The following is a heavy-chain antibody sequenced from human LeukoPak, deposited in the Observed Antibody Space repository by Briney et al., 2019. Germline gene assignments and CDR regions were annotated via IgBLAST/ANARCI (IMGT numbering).Heavy chain of an antibody. CDR1: GYSFTSYW. J-gene: IGHJ6*04. CDR2: IYPGDSDT. CDR3: ARRSVAAAGTDYYGMDV. D-gene: IGHD6-13*01. V-gene: IGHV5-51*01. Sequence: GESLKISCKGSGYSFTSYWISWVRQMPGKGLEWMGIIYPGDSDTRYSPSFQGQVTISADKSISTAYLQWSSLKASDTAMYYCARRSVAAAGTDYYGMDVWGKGTRSPSPQ.